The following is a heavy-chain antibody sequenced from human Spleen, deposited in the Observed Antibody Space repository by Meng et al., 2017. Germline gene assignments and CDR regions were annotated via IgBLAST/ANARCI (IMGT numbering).Heavy chain of an antibody. Sequence: PQESGPGLVQPSPPPPLRSVGSYWTWIRQHPEKGLEWIGYIYYTGMTYSDPSLKSRVSISVDTSENHVSLRLTSVTAADTAVYYCARSGDGSGSYYYSWDHWGQGTLVTVSS. CDR1: SVGSY. V-gene: IGHV4-31*02. D-gene: IGHD3-10*01. J-gene: IGHJ4*02. CDR2: IYYTGMT. CDR3: ARSGDGSGSYYYSWDH.